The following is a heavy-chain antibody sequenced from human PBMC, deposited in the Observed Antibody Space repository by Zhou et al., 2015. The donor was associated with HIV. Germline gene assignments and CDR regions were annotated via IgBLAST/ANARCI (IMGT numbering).Heavy chain of an antibody. Sequence: VQLVGVWRRFDPSLGGSLRLSCAVSGFTVNAYFMSWVRQAPGKGLEWVSVIYSGGATYSADSVKGRFTISRDNSKNTLYLQMSSLRADDTAVYYCAADPGLANGMDIWGPGDHG. D-gene: IGHD3-16*01. CDR2: IYSGGAT. CDR3: AADPGLANGMDI. V-gene: IGHV3-53*01. J-gene: IGHJ6*02. CDR1: GFTVNAYF.